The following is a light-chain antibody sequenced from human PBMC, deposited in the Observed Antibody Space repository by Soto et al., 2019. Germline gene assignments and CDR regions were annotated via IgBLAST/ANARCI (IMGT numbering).Light chain of an antibody. CDR2: LEGTGSY. Sequence: QLVLTQSSSASASLGSSVTLTCTLSSGHSSYIIAWHQQQPGKAPRYLMKLEGTGSYNKGSGVPDRFSGSSSGADRYLTISNLQFEDEADYYCETWDRNTVVFGGGTKLTVL. J-gene: IGLJ2*01. CDR3: ETWDRNTVV. V-gene: IGLV4-60*02. CDR1: SGHSSYI.